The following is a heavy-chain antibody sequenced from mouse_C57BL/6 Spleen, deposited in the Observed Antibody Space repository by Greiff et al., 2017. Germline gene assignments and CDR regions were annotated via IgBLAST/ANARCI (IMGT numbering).Heavy chain of an antibody. CDR3: ARSRTGHFDY. Sequence: QVQLQQPGAELVRPGSSVKLSCKASGYTFTSYWMDWVKQRPGQGLEWIGNIYPSDSETHYNQKFKDKATLTVDKSSSTAYMQLSSLTSEDSAVYYCARSRTGHFDYWGQGTSLTVSS. CDR2: IYPSDSET. CDR1: GYTFTSYW. J-gene: IGHJ2*02. V-gene: IGHV1-61*01. D-gene: IGHD4-1*01.